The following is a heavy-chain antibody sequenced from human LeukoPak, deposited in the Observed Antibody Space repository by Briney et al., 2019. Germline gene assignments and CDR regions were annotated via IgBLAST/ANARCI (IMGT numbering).Heavy chain of an antibody. V-gene: IGHV3-23*01. Sequence: GGSLRLSCAASGFTFSIYAMSWVRQAPGRGLQWVSSITSSGDGTYYADSVKGRFTISRDNSENMLYLQMNSLRVEDTAVYFCAKDRPNYYGSNGHYYRRDGDYWGQGTLVTVSS. CDR1: GFTFSIYA. CDR3: AKDRPNYYGSNGHYYRRDGDY. CDR2: ITSSGDGT. J-gene: IGHJ4*02. D-gene: IGHD3-22*01.